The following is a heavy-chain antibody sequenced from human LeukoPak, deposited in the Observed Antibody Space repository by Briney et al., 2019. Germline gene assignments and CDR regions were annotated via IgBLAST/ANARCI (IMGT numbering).Heavy chain of an antibody. V-gene: IGHV4-59*08. D-gene: IGHD3-22*01. Sequence: KPSETLSLTCTVSGGSISSYYWSWIRQPPGKGLEWIGYISYSGSTSYNPSLKSRVTISVDTSKNHFSLKLSSVTAADTAVYYCARHYYDSSGYYHGWWFDPWGQGTLVTVSS. CDR1: GGSISSYY. CDR2: ISYSGST. J-gene: IGHJ5*02. CDR3: ARHYYDSSGYYHGWWFDP.